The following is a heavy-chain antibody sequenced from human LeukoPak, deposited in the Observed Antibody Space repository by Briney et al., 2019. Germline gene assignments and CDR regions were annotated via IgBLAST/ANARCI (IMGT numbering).Heavy chain of an antibody. V-gene: IGHV3-23*01. D-gene: IGHD2-2*01. CDR1: GFTFSSYA. J-gene: IGHJ6*02. CDR2: ISGSGGST. CDR3: ARTSSTIFSGDCYYYYYGMDV. Sequence: GGSLRLSCAASGFTFSSYAMSWVRQAPGKGLEWVSAISGSGGSTYYADSVKGRFTISRDNSKNTLYLQMNSLRAEDTAVYYCARTSSTIFSGDCYYYYYGMDVWGQGTTVTVSS.